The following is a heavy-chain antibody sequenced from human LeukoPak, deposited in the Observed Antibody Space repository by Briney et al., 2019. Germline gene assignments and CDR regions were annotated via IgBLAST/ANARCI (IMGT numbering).Heavy chain of an antibody. CDR1: GYTFTSYD. J-gene: IGHJ4*02. V-gene: IGHV1-8*01. CDR3: ARGGYDWDYFDY. Sequence: ASMKVSCKASGYTFTSYDINWVRQANGQGLEWMGWMNPNSGNTGYAQKFQGRVTMTRNTSISTAYMELSSLRSEDTAVYYCARGGYDWDYFDYWGQGTLVTVSS. CDR2: MNPNSGNT. D-gene: IGHD5-12*01.